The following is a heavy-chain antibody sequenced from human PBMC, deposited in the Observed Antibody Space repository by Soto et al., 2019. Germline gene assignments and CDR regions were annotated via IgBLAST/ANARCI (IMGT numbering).Heavy chain of an antibody. CDR1: GFTFRRYS. CDR2: TTSDGGTK. CDR3: AREVVTTKWFLDN. V-gene: IGHV3-30-3*01. Sequence: PGGSLRLSCVTSGFTFRRYSMHWFRQAPGKGLEWVAVTTSDGGTKYYADSVKGRFTISRDNSENTLYLQMNSLSVEDTVIYYCAREVVTTKWFLDNWGQGLLVTVSS. D-gene: IGHD3-10*01. J-gene: IGHJ4*02.